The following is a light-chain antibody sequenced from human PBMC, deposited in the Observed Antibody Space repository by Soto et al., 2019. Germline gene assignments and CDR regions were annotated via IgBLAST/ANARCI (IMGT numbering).Light chain of an antibody. CDR3: QQYGSSPVT. J-gene: IGKJ2*01. CDR1: QSVSSSY. CDR2: GAS. Sequence: EIVLTQSPGTLFLSPGERATLSCRASQSVSSSYLAWYQQKPGQAPRLLIYGASSRATGIPDRFSGSGSGTDFTLTISRLEPEDFAVYYCQQYGSSPVTFGQGTKLEIK. V-gene: IGKV3-20*01.